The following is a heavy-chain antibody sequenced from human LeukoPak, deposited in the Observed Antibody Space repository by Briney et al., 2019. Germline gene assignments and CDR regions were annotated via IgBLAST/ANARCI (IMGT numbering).Heavy chain of an antibody. Sequence: GGSLRLSCTVSGFTVSSNSMSWVRQSPGKGLEWVSFIYSDNTHYSDSVKGRFTISRDNSKNTLNLQMNSLRGEDTAVYYCARDSDNWNYDVWGQGTLVTVSS. J-gene: IGHJ4*02. D-gene: IGHD1-7*01. CDR1: GFTVSSNS. CDR2: IYSDNT. CDR3: ARDSDNWNYDV. V-gene: IGHV3-66*03.